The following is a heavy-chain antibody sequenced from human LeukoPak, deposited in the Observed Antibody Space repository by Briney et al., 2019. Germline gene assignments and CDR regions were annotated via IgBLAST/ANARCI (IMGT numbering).Heavy chain of an antibody. CDR1: GYTFSSYG. D-gene: IGHD1-1*01. J-gene: IGHJ4*02. CDR2: INAYNGNT. CDR3: ARRQGTTLNFDY. Sequence: ASVKVSCKASGYTFSSYGFSWVRQAPGQGLEWMGWINAYNGNTNYAQNLQGRVTMTTDTSTSTAYMEPRGLRSDDTAVYYCARRQGTTLNFDYWGQGTLVTVSS. V-gene: IGHV1-18*01.